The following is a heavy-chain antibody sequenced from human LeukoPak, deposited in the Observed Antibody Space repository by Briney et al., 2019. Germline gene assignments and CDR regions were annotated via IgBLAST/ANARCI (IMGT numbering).Heavy chain of an antibody. CDR1: GFTFSSYW. CDR2: IKQDGSEK. D-gene: IGHD3-22*01. Sequence: GGSLRLSCAASGFTFSSYWMSWVRQAPGKGLEWVANIKQDGSEKYYVDSVKGRFTISRDNAKNSPYLQMNSLRAEDTAVYYCARDEYYYDSSGYISWGQGTLVTVSS. V-gene: IGHV3-7*01. CDR3: ARDEYYYDSSGYIS. J-gene: IGHJ5*02.